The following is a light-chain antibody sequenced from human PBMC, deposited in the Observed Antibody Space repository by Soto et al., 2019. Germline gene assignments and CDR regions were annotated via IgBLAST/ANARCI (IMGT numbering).Light chain of an antibody. V-gene: IGKV3-15*01. CDR1: QSVSSY. Sequence: EIVLTQSPATLSLSPGERATLSCRASQSVSSYLAWYQQKPGQAPRLLIYAASTRATAVPDRFSGSGSGTDFTLTITSLQSDDGAVYFGQQYTDWPITFGQGTRLEIK. CDR3: QQYTDWPIT. J-gene: IGKJ5*01. CDR2: AAS.